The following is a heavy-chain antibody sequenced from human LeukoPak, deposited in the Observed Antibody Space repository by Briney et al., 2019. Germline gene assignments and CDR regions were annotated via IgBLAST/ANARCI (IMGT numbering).Heavy chain of an antibody. CDR1: GESFSDYY. CDR2: INHGGSA. CDR3: ARGPPPGATAYGVVDS. V-gene: IGHV4-34*01. J-gene: IGHJ5*01. D-gene: IGHD3-10*01. Sequence: PSETLSLTCAVYGESFSDYYWIWVRQPPGKGLEWIGEINHGGSANYNPSRKSRTAISVDTSKTQFSLNLTSVTAADTAIYYCARGPPPGATAYGVVDSWGQGTLVTVSS.